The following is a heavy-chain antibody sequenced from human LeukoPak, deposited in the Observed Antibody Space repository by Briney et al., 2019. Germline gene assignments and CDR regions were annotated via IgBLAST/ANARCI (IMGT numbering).Heavy chain of an antibody. D-gene: IGHD6-13*01. CDR1: GYTFTGHY. CDR2: INPKNAGT. V-gene: IGHV1-2*02. CDR3: ARTLYIAAVPGGFDY. J-gene: IGHJ4*02. Sequence: ASVKVSCKASGYTFTGHYMHWVRQAPGQGLERMGWINPKNAGTNFAQRFQGRVTMTRDTSISTVYMELSRLRSDDTALYYCARTLYIAAVPGGFDYWGQGTLVTVSS.